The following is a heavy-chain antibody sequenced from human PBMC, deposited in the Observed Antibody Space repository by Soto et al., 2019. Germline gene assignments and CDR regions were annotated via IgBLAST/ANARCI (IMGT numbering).Heavy chain of an antibody. V-gene: IGHV4-59*01. Sequence: SETLSLTCTVSGGSISSYYWSWIRQPPGRGLEWIGYIYYSGSTNYNPSLKSRVTISVDTSKNQFSLKLSSVTAADTAVYYCARDLGKRGYDYWGQGTLVTVSS. J-gene: IGHJ4*02. CDR2: IYYSGST. CDR3: ARDLGKRGYDY. D-gene: IGHD3-22*01. CDR1: GGSISSYY.